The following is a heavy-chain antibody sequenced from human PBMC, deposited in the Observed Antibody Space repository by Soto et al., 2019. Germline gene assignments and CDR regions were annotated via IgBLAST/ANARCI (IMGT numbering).Heavy chain of an antibody. J-gene: IGHJ4*02. CDR1: GFTFSSYA. CDR2: ISYDGSNK. D-gene: IGHD1-26*01. Sequence: QVQLVESGGGVVQPGRSLRLSCAASGFTFSSYAMHWVRQAPGKGLEWVAVISYDGSNKYYADSVKGRFTISRDNSKNTLYLQMNSLRAEDTAVYYCARTSPTTQWEPRSFTGWGHYFAYWGQGTLVTVSS. CDR3: ARTSPTTQWEPRSFTGWGHYFAY. V-gene: IGHV3-30-3*01.